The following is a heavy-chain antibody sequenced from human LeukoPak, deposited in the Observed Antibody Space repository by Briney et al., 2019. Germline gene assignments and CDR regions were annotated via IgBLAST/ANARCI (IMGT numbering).Heavy chain of an antibody. V-gene: IGHV4-39*01. D-gene: IGHD5-24*01. Sequence: SETLSLTCTVSGGSINSHSYYWGWIRQPPGKGLEWIGSVYYDGTSYSNPSVKTRVGVFVDTSRDQFSLDLDFVTAADTALYYCVRHISTNTGYFDSCGQGTLVSVSS. J-gene: IGHJ4*02. CDR2: VYYDGTS. CDR3: VRHISTNTGYFDS. CDR1: GGSINSHSYY.